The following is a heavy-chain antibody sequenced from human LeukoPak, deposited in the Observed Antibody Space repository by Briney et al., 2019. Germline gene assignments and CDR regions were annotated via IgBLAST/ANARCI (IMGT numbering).Heavy chain of an antibody. V-gene: IGHV1-18*04. D-gene: IGHD2-15*01. CDR2: ISVHNGKT. CDR1: GYTLSTYG. CDR3: ARCNLILVAGPQGHSYYFMDV. Sequence: GASVKVSCKASGYTLSTYGISWVRQAPGQGLEWMGWISVHNGKTNYAQKFQGRVTMTTDASTSIAHMGLRSLRSDDTAVYYCARCNLILVAGPQGHSYYFMDVWGKGTTVTVSS. J-gene: IGHJ6*03.